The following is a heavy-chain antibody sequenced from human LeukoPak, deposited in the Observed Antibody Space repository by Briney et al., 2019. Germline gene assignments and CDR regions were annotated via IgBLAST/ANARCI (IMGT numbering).Heavy chain of an antibody. J-gene: IGHJ4*02. V-gene: IGHV3-21*01. CDR2: ISSSSSYI. D-gene: IGHD3-22*01. CDR1: GFTFSSYS. Sequence: GGSLRLSCAASGFTFSSYSMNWVRQAPGKGLEWVPSISSSSSYIYYADSVKGRFTISRDNAKNSLYLQMNSLRAEDTAVYYCASWDDSSGYYLDYWGQGTLVTVSS. CDR3: ASWDDSSGYYLDY.